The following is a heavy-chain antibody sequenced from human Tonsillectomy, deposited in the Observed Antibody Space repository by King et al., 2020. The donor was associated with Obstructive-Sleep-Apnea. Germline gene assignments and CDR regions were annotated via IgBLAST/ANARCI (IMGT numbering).Heavy chain of an antibody. CDR2: INLGGNT. CDR1: GGSFSGYF. V-gene: IGHV4-34*01. CDR3: AKGAGSFDP. J-gene: IGHJ5*02. D-gene: IGHD2-15*01. Sequence: VQLQQWGAGLLKPSETLSLTCAVYGGSFSGYFWSWIRQPPGKGLEWIGEINLGGNTNYTPSLKSRVTISIDTTKNQFSLKLTSVTAADTAVDYCAKGAGSFDPWGQGSLVTVSS.